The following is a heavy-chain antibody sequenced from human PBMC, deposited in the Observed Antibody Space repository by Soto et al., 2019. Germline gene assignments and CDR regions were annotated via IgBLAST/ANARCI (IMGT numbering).Heavy chain of an antibody. D-gene: IGHD5-12*01. CDR1: GFTFSSYS. CDR2: ISSSSSTI. CDR3: ARDGYSGYDLSWTDYYYYMDV. Sequence: GGSLRLSCAASGFTFSSYSMNWVRQAPGKGLEWVSYISSSSSTIYYTDSVKGRFTISRDNAKNSLYLQMNSLRAGDTAVYYCARDGYSGYDLSWTDYYYYMDVWGKGTTVTVSS. V-gene: IGHV3-48*01. J-gene: IGHJ6*03.